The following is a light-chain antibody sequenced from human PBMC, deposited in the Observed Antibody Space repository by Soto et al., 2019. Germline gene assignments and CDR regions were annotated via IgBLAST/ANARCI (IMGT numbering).Light chain of an antibody. CDR1: RSYLGGYNY. CDR2: EVN. CDR3: ISSEGRTNV. V-gene: IGLV2-8*01. Sequence: LTHPRSWGGSPRQAVSISCTGTRSYLGGYNYVSWYQHHPGQAPKLMIYEVNKRPSGVPDRFYGSNSGNTASLPVSGLQAEHEAASHCISSEGRTNVFGNGTXVTVL. J-gene: IGLJ1*01.